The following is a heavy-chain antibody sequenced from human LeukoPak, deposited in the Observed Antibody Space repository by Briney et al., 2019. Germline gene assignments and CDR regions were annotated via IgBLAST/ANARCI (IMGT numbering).Heavy chain of an antibody. J-gene: IGHJ1*01. CDR2: IYYSGST. CDR1: GGSISSYY. Sequence: SETLSLTCTVSGGSISSYYWSWIRQPPGKGLEWIGYIYYSGSTNYNPSLKSRVTISVDTSKNQFSLKLSSVTAADTAVYYCASAGATTQPEYFQHWGQGTLVTVSS. CDR3: ASAGATTQPEYFQH. V-gene: IGHV4-59*01. D-gene: IGHD1-26*01.